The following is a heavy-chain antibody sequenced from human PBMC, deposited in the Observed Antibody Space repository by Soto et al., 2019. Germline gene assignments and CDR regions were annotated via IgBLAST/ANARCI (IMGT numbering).Heavy chain of an antibody. D-gene: IGHD5-18*01. Sequence: GGSLRLSCAASGFTFISYAMSWVLQAPGKGLEWVSAISGSGGSTYYADSVKGRFTISRDNSKNTLYLQMNSLRAEDTAVYYCAKVNVNQLGYDYWGQGTLVTVSS. J-gene: IGHJ4*02. CDR2: ISGSGGST. V-gene: IGHV3-23*01. CDR3: AKVNVNQLGYDY. CDR1: GFTFISYA.